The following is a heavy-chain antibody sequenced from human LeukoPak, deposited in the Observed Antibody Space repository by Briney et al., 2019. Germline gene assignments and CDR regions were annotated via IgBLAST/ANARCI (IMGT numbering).Heavy chain of an antibody. D-gene: IGHD3-22*01. CDR2: ISSSSSYI. CDR3: ARDYYYDSSGYYQIFDY. CDR1: GFTFSSYS. Sequence: PGGSLRLSCAASGFTFSSYSMNWVRQAPGKGLEWVSSISSSSSYIYYADSVKGRFTISRDNAKNPLYLQMNSLRAEDTAVYYCARDYYYDSSGYYQIFDYWGQGTLVTVSS. J-gene: IGHJ4*02. V-gene: IGHV3-21*01.